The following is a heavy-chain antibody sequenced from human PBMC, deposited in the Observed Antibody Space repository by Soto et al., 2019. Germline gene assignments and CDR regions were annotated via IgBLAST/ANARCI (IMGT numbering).Heavy chain of an antibody. V-gene: IGHV4-34*01. J-gene: IGHJ5*02. CDR3: ARGRTASADTAMPQGGSGWFDP. D-gene: IGHD5-18*01. Sequence: QVQLQQWGAGLLKPSETLSLTCAVYGGSFSGYYWSWIRQPPGKGLEWIGEINHSGSTNYNPSLKSRVTISVDTSKNQFSLKLSSVTAADTAVYYCARGRTASADTAMPQGGSGWFDPWGQGTLVTVSS. CDR2: INHSGST. CDR1: GGSFSGYY.